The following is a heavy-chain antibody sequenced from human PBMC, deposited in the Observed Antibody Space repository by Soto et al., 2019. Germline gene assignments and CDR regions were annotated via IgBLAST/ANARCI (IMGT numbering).Heavy chain of an antibody. J-gene: IGHJ3*02. CDR2: INHSGST. V-gene: IGHV4-34*01. CDR3: ARGEFGVWYCSRTSSYGAFDI. CDR1: GGSLSGNY. D-gene: IGHD2-2*01. Sequence: QVQLEQWGAGLLKPSETLSLTCVVYGGSLSGNYWSWIRQTPGKGLEWIAEINHSGSTNYNPSLKSRVSISVDKSKNQFSLKVNFVTAADTAVYYCARGEFGVWYCSRTSSYGAFDIWGQGTVVTVSS.